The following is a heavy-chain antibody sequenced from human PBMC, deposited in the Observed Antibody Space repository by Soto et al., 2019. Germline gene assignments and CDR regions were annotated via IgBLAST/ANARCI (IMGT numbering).Heavy chain of an antibody. V-gene: IGHV3-23*01. CDR3: AKDRTRSTSTDY. Sequence: GGSLRLSCAASGFTFSSYAMSWVRQAPGKWLEWVSAISGSGGSTYYADSVKGRFTISRDNSKNTLYLQMNSLRAEDTAIYYCAKDRTRSTSTDYWGQGTLVTVSS. CDR2: ISGSGGST. J-gene: IGHJ4*02. CDR1: GFTFSSYA. D-gene: IGHD2-2*01.